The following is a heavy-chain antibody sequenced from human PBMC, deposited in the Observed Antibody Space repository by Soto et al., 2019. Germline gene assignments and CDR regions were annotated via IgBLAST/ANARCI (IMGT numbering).Heavy chain of an antibody. J-gene: IGHJ4*02. CDR3: ARAFYGKTINFDY. V-gene: IGHV4-31*03. CDR1: GGSISSGGYY. D-gene: IGHD5-12*01. CDR2: IYYSGST. Sequence: SETLSLTCTVSGGSISSGGYYWSWIRQHPGKGLEWIGYIYYSGSTYYNPSLKSRVTISVDTSKNQFSLKLSSVTAADTAVYYCARAFYGKTINFDYWGQGTLVTVSS.